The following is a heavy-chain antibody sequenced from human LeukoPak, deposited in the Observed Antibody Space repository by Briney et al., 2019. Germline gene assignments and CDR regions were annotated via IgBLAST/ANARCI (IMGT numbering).Heavy chain of an antibody. CDR3: AGDKYGTDY. J-gene: IGHJ4*02. CDR2: IYYSGTT. Sequence: SDTLSLTCTVSGDSLSSYYWNWIRQPPGKGLEWIGYIYYSGTTNYNPSLKSRVTISIDTSKNQFSLKLSSVTAADTAVYYCAGDKYGTDYWGQGTLVTVSS. CDR1: GDSLSSYY. V-gene: IGHV4-59*07. D-gene: IGHD3-10*01.